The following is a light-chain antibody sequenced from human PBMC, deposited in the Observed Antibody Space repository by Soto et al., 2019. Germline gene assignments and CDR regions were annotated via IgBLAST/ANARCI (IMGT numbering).Light chain of an antibody. CDR2: GNT. Sequence: QSVLTQPPSVSGAPGQRVTISCTGSSSNIGACYDVHWYQQLPGTAPKLLIYGNTNRPSGVPDRFSGSKSGTSASLAITGLEAEDEADYYCQSHDTSLSGYVFGTGTKLTVL. CDR3: QSHDTSLSGYV. J-gene: IGLJ1*01. V-gene: IGLV1-40*01. CDR1: SSNIGACYD.